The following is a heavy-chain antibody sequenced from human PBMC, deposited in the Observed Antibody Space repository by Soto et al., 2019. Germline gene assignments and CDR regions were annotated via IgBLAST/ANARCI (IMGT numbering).Heavy chain of an antibody. CDR3: ATSSSWYRDIFWFDP. V-gene: IGHV4-59*01. CDR1: GGSISSYY. D-gene: IGHD6-13*01. J-gene: IGHJ5*02. CDR2: IYYSGST. Sequence: SETLSLTCTVSGGSISSYYWSWIRQPPGKGLEWIGYIYYSGSTNYNPSLKSRVTISVDTSKNQFSLKLSSVTAADTAVYYCATSSSWYRDIFWFDPWGQGTLVTVS.